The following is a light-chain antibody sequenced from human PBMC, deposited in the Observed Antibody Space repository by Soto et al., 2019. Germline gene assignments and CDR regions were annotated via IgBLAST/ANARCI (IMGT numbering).Light chain of an antibody. CDR2: DVN. J-gene: IGLJ1*01. Sequence: QSVLTQPRSVSGSFGQSVTISCTGATNYVSRYQQHPGKAPKLMIYDVNKRPSGVPDRFSGSKSGNTASLTISGLRAEDEADYYCCSFAGSYTSYVFGPGTKVTVL. CDR3: CSFAGSYTSYV. CDR1: TNY. V-gene: IGLV2-11*01.